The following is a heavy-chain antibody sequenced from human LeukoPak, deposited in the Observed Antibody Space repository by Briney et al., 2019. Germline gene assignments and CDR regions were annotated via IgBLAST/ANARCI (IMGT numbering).Heavy chain of an antibody. D-gene: IGHD1-26*01. CDR2: IYTSGST. CDR1: GGSISSYY. CDR3: ARVLVKRGYYFDY. J-gene: IGHJ4*02. Sequence: SETLSLTCTVTGGSISSYYWSWIRQPARKGLDWIGRIYTSGSTNYNPSLKSRVTISVDKSKNQFSLKLSSVTAADTAVYYCARVLVKRGYYFDYWGQGTLVTVSS. V-gene: IGHV4-4*07.